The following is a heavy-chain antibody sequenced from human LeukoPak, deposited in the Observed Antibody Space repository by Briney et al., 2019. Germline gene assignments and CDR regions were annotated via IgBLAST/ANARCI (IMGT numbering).Heavy chain of an antibody. CDR2: ISAYNGNT. Sequence: ASVKLSCKASGYTFTSYAISWVRQAPGQGLEWMGWISAYNGNTNYAQTLQGRVTMTTDTSTSKAYMELRSLRSDDTAVYYCARDIAIAVAGDFDYWGQGTLVTVSS. CDR1: GYTFTSYA. D-gene: IGHD6-19*01. J-gene: IGHJ4*02. V-gene: IGHV1-18*01. CDR3: ARDIAIAVAGDFDY.